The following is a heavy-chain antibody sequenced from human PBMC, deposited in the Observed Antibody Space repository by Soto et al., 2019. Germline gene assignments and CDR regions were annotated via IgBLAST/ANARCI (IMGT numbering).Heavy chain of an antibody. CDR1: GFSFSSHG. CDR2: IWYDGSNK. CDR3: ARWGSEKIRDY. D-gene: IGHD3-10*01. V-gene: IGHV3-33*01. Sequence: QVQLVESGGGVVQPGRSLRLSCAASGFSFSSHGMHWVRQAPGKGLEWVAVIWYDGSNKYYADSVKGRFTISRDNSKNMLFLQMNSLRVEDTAVYHCARWGSEKIRDYWGQGTLVTVSS. J-gene: IGHJ4*02.